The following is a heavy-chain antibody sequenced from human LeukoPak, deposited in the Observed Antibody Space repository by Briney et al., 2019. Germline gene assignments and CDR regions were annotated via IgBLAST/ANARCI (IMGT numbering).Heavy chain of an antibody. V-gene: IGHV1-69*04. J-gene: IGHJ5*02. Sequence: SVKVSCKASGGTFSSYAISWVRQAPGQGLEWMGRIIPILGIANYAQKFQGRVTITADKSTSTAYMELSSLRSEDTAVYYCASGPDDYGDGNWFDPWGRGTLVTVSS. D-gene: IGHD4-17*01. CDR3: ASGPDDYGDGNWFDP. CDR1: GGTFSSYA. CDR2: IIPILGIA.